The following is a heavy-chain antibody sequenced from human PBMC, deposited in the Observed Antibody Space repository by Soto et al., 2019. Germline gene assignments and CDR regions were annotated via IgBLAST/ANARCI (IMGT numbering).Heavy chain of an antibody. CDR1: GGSVSSGGYS. Sequence: QVQLQESASRVVRPSQTLSVTCSVSGGSVSSGGYSWSWIRQSPGKGLEWIGFISHSGSPDYHQSFKSRVTISVDKSKNQISLELSSVTAADTAVYYCTRGVLAWGPGTLVTVSS. CDR2: ISHSGSP. J-gene: IGHJ5*02. V-gene: IGHV4-30-2*06. CDR3: TRGVLA. D-gene: IGHD2-8*01.